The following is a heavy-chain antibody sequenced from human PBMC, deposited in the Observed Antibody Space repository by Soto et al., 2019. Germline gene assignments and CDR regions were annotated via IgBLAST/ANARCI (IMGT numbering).Heavy chain of an antibody. Sequence: SETLSLTCTVSGGSISSYYWSWIRQPPGKGLEWIGYIYYSGSTNYDPSLKSRVTISVDTSKNQFSLKLSSVTAADTAVYYCARDLGGVPAAMGYYYYGMDVWGQGTTVTVSS. CDR2: IYYSGST. CDR1: GGSISSYY. CDR3: ARDLGGVPAAMGYYYYGMDV. V-gene: IGHV4-59*01. D-gene: IGHD2-2*01. J-gene: IGHJ6*02.